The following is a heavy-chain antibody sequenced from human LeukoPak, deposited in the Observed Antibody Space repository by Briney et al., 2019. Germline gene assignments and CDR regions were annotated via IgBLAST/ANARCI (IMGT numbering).Heavy chain of an antibody. CDR2: ISGSGGST. J-gene: IGHJ6*03. V-gene: IGHV3-23*01. CDR3: AKRRGLELLYYYYMDV. Sequence: GGSLRLSCAASGFTFSTYGMSWVRQAPGKGLEWVSAISGSGGSTYYADSVKGRFTISRDNSKNTLYLQMNSLRAEDTAVYYCAKRRGLELLYYYYMDVWGKGTTVTVSS. CDR1: GFTFSTYG. D-gene: IGHD1-7*01.